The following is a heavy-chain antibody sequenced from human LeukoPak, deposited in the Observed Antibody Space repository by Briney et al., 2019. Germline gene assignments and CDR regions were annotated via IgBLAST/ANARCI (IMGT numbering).Heavy chain of an antibody. J-gene: IGHJ4*02. CDR3: ARQTRTYYYDSSGYYNFDY. V-gene: IGHV4-4*03. CDR1: GGSISSSNW. Sequence: PETLSLTCAVSGGSISSSNWWSWVRQPPGKGLEWIGEIYHSGSTNYNPSLKSRVTISVDTSKNQFSLKLSSVTAADTAVYYCARQTRTYYYDSSGYYNFDYWGQGTLVTVSS. D-gene: IGHD3-22*01. CDR2: IYHSGST.